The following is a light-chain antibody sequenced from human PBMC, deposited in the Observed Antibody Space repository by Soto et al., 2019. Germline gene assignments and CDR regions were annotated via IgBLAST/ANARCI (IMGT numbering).Light chain of an antibody. Sequence: DIQMTQSPSSLSASVGDRVTISCRASENIRDFLNWYQQKPGRAPKLLMFEASTLQSGVPSRFSGGGSGTEFTLTISSLQPEDFATYFCQQSYGTPPTFGQGTKLEIK. CDR3: QQSYGTPPT. J-gene: IGKJ2*01. CDR1: ENIRDF. V-gene: IGKV1-39*01. CDR2: EAS.